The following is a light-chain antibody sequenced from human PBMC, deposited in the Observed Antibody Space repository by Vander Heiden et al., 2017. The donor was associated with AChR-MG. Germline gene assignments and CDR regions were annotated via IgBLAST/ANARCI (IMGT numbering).Light chain of an antibody. CDR3: QYYDSSLSWV. V-gene: IGLV1-40*01. Sequence: QSVLTPPPSASRAPGQGVLISGTGSSANIGAGYAVQCHQQPPRTAPKLIIYGNSNRPSGVPDRFSGSKSGTAASTAITGLQAEEDDDYYCQYYDSSLSWVFGGGTKLTVL. CDR2: GNS. J-gene: IGLJ3*02. CDR1: SANIGAGYA.